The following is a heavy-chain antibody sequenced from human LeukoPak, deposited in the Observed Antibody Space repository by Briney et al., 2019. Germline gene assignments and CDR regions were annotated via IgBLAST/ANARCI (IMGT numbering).Heavy chain of an antibody. Sequence: PSETLSLTCTVSGDSISSYYWSWIRQPPGKGLEWIGYIYYSGSTNYNPSLKSRVTISVDTSKNQFSLKLSSVTAADTAIYYCARIGVSGNWAGGAIWGQGTLVTVSS. CDR1: GDSISSYY. V-gene: IGHV4-59*01. CDR3: ARIGVSGNWAGGAI. D-gene: IGHD4-23*01. CDR2: IYYSGST. J-gene: IGHJ4*02.